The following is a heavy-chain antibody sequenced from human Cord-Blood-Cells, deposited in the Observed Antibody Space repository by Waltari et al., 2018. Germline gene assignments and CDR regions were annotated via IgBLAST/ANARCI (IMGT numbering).Heavy chain of an antibody. V-gene: IGHV3-33*01. CDR1: GFTFSSYG. CDR3: ARGYSGYDPYYFDY. D-gene: IGHD5-12*01. J-gene: IGHJ4*02. Sequence: QVQLVESGGGVVQPGRSLRLSCAASGFTFSSYGMHWVRQAPGKGLEWVAVIWYDGSNNYYADSVKGRFTISRDNSKNTLYLQMNSLRAEDTAVYYCARGYSGYDPYYFDYWGQVTLVTVSS. CDR2: IWYDGSNN.